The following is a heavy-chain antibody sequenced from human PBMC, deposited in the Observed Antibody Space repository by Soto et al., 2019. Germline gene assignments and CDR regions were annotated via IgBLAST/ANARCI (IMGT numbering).Heavy chain of an antibody. CDR2: IRSKANNYAT. Sequence: EVQLVESGGGLVQPGGSLKLSCAASGFTFSGSAMHWVRQASGKGLECVGRIRSKANNYATAYAASVKGRFTTSRDDSKNTAYLQMSSLKIEDTAVYYCTYFDAAAGVDYWGQGTLVTVSS. CDR1: GFTFSGSA. J-gene: IGHJ4*02. CDR3: TYFDAAAGVDY. D-gene: IGHD3-9*01. V-gene: IGHV3-73*02.